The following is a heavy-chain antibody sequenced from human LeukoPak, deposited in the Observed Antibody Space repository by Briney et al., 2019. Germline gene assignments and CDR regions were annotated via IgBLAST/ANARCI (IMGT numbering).Heavy chain of an antibody. V-gene: IGHV3-74*01. CDR1: GFTFSSYW. J-gene: IGHJ5*02. Sequence: GGSLRLSCAASGFTFSSYWMHWVRQAPGKGLVWVSRINSDGSSTSYADSAKGRFTISRDNAKNTLYLQMNSLRAEDTAVYYCARGRYCTNGVCFNWFDPWGQGTLVTVSS. D-gene: IGHD2-8*01. CDR3: ARGRYCTNGVCFNWFDP. CDR2: INSDGSST.